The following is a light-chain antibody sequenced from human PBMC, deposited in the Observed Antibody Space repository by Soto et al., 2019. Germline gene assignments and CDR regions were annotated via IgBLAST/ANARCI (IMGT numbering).Light chain of an antibody. J-gene: IGKJ1*01. CDR1: QSVSDN. CDR3: QQYGGSPRT. Sequence: ETVMTQSPATLSVSPGERATLSCRASQSVSDNLAWYQQKPGQAPRLLIYGASTWATGIPARFSGSGSGTEFTLTIDTLQSEDFAVYYCQQYGGSPRTFGQGTKGDIK. V-gene: IGKV3D-15*01. CDR2: GAS.